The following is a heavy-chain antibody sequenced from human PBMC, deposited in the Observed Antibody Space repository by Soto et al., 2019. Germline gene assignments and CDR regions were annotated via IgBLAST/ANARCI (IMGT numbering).Heavy chain of an antibody. J-gene: IGHJ6*02. D-gene: IGHD5-12*01. CDR3: VRDRHGVATIMMEQRLPHYDMDV. CDR1: GGSISSDNW. CDR2: IYHSGST. Sequence: PSETLSLTCAVSGGSISSDNWWSWVRQPPGNGLEWIGEIYHSGSTNYNPSLNSRVTISVDKSGNEFFLNLISVTAADTAVYYCVRDRHGVATIMMEQRLPHYDMDVWGQGTTVTVSS. V-gene: IGHV4-4*02.